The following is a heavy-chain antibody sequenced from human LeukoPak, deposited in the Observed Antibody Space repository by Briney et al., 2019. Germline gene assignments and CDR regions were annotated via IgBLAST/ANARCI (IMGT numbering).Heavy chain of an antibody. CDR3: ARTPGPAIGDGLDI. J-gene: IGHJ3*02. CDR2: IDWDDDE. Sequence: SGPAVVKPTQTLTLTCTFSGFSLTTAGMSVSWIRKPPGKALEWLARIDWDDDEFYSTSLKTRLSISKDTSNNQVVLVMTNVDPVDTGTYYCARTPGPAIGDGLDIWGQGTLVTVSS. CDR1: GFSLTTAGMS. V-gene: IGHV2-70*17. D-gene: IGHD3-10*01.